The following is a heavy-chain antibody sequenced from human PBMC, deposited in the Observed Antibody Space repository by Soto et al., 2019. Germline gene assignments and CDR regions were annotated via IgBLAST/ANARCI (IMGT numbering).Heavy chain of an antibody. J-gene: IGHJ4*02. CDR1: GYTFTSYA. CDR3: ERASCLRSEYYFDY. V-gene: IGHV1-3*01. Sequence: ASVKVSCKASGYTFTSYAMHWVRQAPGQRLEWMGWINAGNGNTKYSQKFQGRVTITRDTSASTAYMELSSLRSEDTAVYYCERASCLRSEYYFDYWGQGTLVTVSS. D-gene: IGHD5-12*01. CDR2: INAGNGNT.